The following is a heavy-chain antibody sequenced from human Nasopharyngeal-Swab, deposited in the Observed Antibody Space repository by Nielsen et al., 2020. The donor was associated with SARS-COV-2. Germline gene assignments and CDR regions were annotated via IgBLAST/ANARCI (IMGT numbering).Heavy chain of an antibody. CDR3: AKGDESSGIFDY. D-gene: IGHD3-22*01. CDR2: ISSSSSYI. V-gene: IGHV3-21*04. Sequence: GESLKISCAASGFTFSSYSMNWVRQAPGKGLEWVSSISSSSSYIYYADSVKGRFTISRDNAKNSLYLQMISLRPEDTAIYYCAKGDESSGIFDYWGQGTLVTVSS. J-gene: IGHJ4*02. CDR1: GFTFSSYS.